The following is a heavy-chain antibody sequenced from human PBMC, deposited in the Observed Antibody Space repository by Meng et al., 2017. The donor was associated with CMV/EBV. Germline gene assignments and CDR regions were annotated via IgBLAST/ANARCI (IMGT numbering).Heavy chain of an antibody. CDR1: GFTFSSYA. J-gene: IGHJ6*02. Sequence: SCAASGFTFSSYAMSWVRQAPGKGLEWVSVIYSGGSSTYYADSVKGRFTISRDNSKNTLYLQMNSLRAEDTAVYYCAKAFRDTKYSSSSGRTRGGGMDVWGQGTTVTVSS. V-gene: IGHV3-23*03. D-gene: IGHD6-6*01. CDR2: IYSGGSST. CDR3: AKAFRDTKYSSSSGRTRGGGMDV.